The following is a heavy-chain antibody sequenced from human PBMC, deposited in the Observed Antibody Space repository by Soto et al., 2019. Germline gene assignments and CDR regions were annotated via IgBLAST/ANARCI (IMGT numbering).Heavy chain of an antibody. J-gene: IGHJ4*02. Sequence: WWSWVRQPPGKGLEWIGEIYHSGSTNYNPSLKSRVTISVDKSKNQFSLKLSSVTAADTAVYYCARTDDYSNYGGVYWGQGTLVTVSS. V-gene: IGHV4-4*02. CDR2: IYHSGST. CDR3: ARTDDYSNYGGVY. CDR1: W. D-gene: IGHD4-4*01.